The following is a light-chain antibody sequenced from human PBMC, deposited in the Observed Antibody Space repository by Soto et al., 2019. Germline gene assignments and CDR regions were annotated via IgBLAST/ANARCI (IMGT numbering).Light chain of an antibody. Sequence: DIQMTQSPSSLSASVGDRVTITCRASQSIRTYLNWYQQKPGKAPKLLISAASSLESGVPSRYSGSGSGTYFSLTITSLQPEDFATYYCHQSYTPPFTFGGGTMVEIK. CDR3: HQSYTPPFT. CDR1: QSIRTY. V-gene: IGKV1-39*01. CDR2: AAS. J-gene: IGKJ4*01.